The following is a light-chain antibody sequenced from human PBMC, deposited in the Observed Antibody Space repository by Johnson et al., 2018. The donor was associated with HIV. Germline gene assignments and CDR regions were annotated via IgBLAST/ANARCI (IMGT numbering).Light chain of an antibody. CDR2: ENN. V-gene: IGLV1-51*01. Sequence: QSVLTQPPSVSAAPGQKVTISCSGSNSNIGNNYVSWYQQLPGTAPKLLIYENNKRPSGIPDRFSGSKSGTSATLDITGLQTGDEADYYCETWDSSLSGVFGTGTKVTVL. J-gene: IGLJ1*01. CDR3: ETWDSSLSGV. CDR1: NSNIGNNY.